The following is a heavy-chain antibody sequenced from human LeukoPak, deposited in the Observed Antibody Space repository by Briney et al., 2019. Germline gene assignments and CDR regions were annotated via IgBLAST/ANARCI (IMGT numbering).Heavy chain of an antibody. D-gene: IGHD3-22*01. J-gene: IGHJ4*02. CDR3: AKDRGVGVVVVITTDWDY. CDR1: GFTFTTYW. CDR2: IKQDGTEK. V-gene: IGHV3-7*03. Sequence: GESLRLSCAASGFTFTTYWMSWVRQAPGKGLEWVANIKQDGTEKYYVDSVKGRFTISRDNAKNSLYLQMNSLRAEDTAVYYCAKDRGVGVVVVITTDWDYWGQGTLVTVSS.